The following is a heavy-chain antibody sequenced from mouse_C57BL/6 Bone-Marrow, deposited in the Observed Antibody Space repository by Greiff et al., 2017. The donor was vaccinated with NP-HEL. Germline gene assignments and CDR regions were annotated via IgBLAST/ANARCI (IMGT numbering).Heavy chain of an antibody. CDR1: GYTFTSYG. CDR2: IYPRSGNT. Sequence: VKLMESGAELARPGASVKLSCKASGYTFTSYGISWVKQRTGQGLEWIGEIYPRSGNTYYNEKFKGKATLTADKSSSTAYMELRSLTSEDSAVYFCARFYYYGTHYYAMDYWGQGTSVTVSS. CDR3: ARFYYYGTHYYAMDY. D-gene: IGHD1-1*01. J-gene: IGHJ4*01. V-gene: IGHV1-81*01.